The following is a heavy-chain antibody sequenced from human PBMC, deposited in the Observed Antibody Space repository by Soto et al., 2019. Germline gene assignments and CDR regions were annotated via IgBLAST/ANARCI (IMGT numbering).Heavy chain of an antibody. CDR1: GGSIRNYF. CDR2: IYYSGYT. D-gene: IGHD1-20*01. CDR3: ARDRYGMSLTGPEVVAY. Sequence: QVQLRESGPGVVKPSETLSLTCTVSGGSIRNYFWSWIRQPPGKRLEWIGYIYYSGYTNYNPSLKNRVTISVDTSKNEFSQELTSVTAADTALYYCARDRYGMSLTGPEVVAYWGQGTLVTVSS. V-gene: IGHV4-59*01. J-gene: IGHJ4*02.